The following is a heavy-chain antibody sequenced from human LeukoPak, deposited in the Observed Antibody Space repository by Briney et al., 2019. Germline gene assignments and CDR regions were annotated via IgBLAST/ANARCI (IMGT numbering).Heavy chain of an antibody. CDR2: ISSSSSYI. CDR1: GLTFSSYS. D-gene: IGHD6-13*01. J-gene: IGHJ4*02. Sequence: GGSLRLSCAASGLTFSSYSMNWVRQAPGKGLEWVSSISSSSSYIYYADSVKGRFTISRDNAKNSLYLQMNSLRAEDTAVYYCAKDRWYSSSWTIDYWGQGTLVTVSS. CDR3: AKDRWYSSSWTIDY. V-gene: IGHV3-21*04.